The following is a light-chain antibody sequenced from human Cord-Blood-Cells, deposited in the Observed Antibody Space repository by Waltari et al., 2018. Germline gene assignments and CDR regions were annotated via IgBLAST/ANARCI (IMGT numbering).Light chain of an antibody. CDR2: EVS. CDR1: SSDVGSYNL. J-gene: IGLJ3*02. CDR3: CSYAGSSTWV. Sequence: QYALTQPASVSGSPGQSLTISCTGTSSDVGSYNLVSCYQQHPGKAPKLLIYEVSKRPSGVSNRFSGSKSGNTASLTISGLQAEDEADYYCCSYAGSSTWVFGGGTKLTVL. V-gene: IGLV2-23*02.